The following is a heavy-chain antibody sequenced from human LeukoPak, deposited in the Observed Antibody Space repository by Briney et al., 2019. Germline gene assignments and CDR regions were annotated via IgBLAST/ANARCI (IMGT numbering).Heavy chain of an antibody. V-gene: IGHV3-11*06. CDR1: GFTFSDYF. J-gene: IGHJ5*02. Sequence: PGGSLRLSCAACGFTFSDYFMSWNRQAPGKGLEWVSYISSSSSYTNYADSVKGRFTISRDNAKNSLYLQMNSLRAEDTAVYYCARGGGDIVVVPAATRGIRNWFDPWGQGTLFTVSS. CDR2: ISSSSSYT. D-gene: IGHD2-2*01. CDR3: ARGGGDIVVVPAATRGIRNWFDP.